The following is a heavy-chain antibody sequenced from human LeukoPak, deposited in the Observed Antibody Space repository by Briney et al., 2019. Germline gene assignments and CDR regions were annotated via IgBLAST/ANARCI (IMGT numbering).Heavy chain of an antibody. V-gene: IGHV4-59*08. D-gene: IGHD6-19*01. Sequence: SETLSLTCTVSGGSISSYHWSWIRQPPGKGLEWIGCIYYSGSTNYNPSLKSRVTISVDTSKNQFSLKLSSVTAADTAVYYCARQRVAVAGFDYWGQGTLVTVSS. J-gene: IGHJ4*02. CDR1: GGSISSYH. CDR3: ARQRVAVAGFDY. CDR2: IYYSGST.